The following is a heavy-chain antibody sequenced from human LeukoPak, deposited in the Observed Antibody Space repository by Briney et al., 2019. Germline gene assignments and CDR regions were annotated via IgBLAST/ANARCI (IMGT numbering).Heavy chain of an antibody. CDR1: GYTFTSYG. J-gene: IGHJ5*02. Sequence: ASVKVPCKASGYTFTSYGISWVRQAPGQGLEWMGWISAYNGNTNYAQKLQGRVTMTTDTSTSTAYMELRSLRSDDTAVYYCAREGQQPQYNWFDPWGQGTLVTASS. CDR3: AREGQQPQYNWFDP. V-gene: IGHV1-18*01. CDR2: ISAYNGNT. D-gene: IGHD6-13*01.